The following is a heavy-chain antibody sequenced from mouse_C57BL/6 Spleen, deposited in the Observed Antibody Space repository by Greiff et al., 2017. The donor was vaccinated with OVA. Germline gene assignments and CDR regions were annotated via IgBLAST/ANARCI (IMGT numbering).Heavy chain of an antibody. CDR2: ISNGGGST. D-gene: IGHD2-3*01. V-gene: IGHV5-12*01. J-gene: IGHJ1*03. CDR3: ARNDGSWYFDV. Sequence: EVQRVESGGGLVQPGGSLKLSCAASGFTFSDYYMYWVRQTPEKRLEWVAYISNGGGSTYYTDTVKGRFTISRDKAKNTLYLQMSRLKSEDTAMYYCARNDGSWYFDVWGTGTTVTVSS. CDR1: GFTFSDYY.